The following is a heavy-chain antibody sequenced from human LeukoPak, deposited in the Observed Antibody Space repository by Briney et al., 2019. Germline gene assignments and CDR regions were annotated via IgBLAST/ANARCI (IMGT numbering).Heavy chain of an antibody. CDR1: GASITNFY. V-gene: IGHV4-4*09. CDR3: ASLKVSVVLGAISYYMDV. J-gene: IGHJ6*03. CDR2: IYPSGTT. D-gene: IGHD4/OR15-4a*01. Sequence: SETLSLTCTVSGASITNFYWSWVRRPPGKGLEWIGYIYPSGTTNYNPSFQSRVTMSLDTSKNQLSLRLSSVTAADTAVYFCASLKVSVVLGAISYYMDVWGKGTTVTVSS.